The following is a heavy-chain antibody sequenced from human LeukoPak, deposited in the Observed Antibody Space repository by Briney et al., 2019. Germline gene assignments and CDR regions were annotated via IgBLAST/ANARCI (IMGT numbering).Heavy chain of an antibody. CDR3: ARGGVTIFGVVTLFDY. V-gene: IGHV4-34*01. Sequence: KPSETLSLTCAVYGGSFSGYYWSWLRQPPGKGLEWIGEINHSGSTNYNPSLKSRVTISVDTSKNQFSLKLSSVTAADTAVYYCARGGVTIFGVVTLFDYWGQGTLVTVSS. CDR2: INHSGST. D-gene: IGHD3-3*01. J-gene: IGHJ4*02. CDR1: GGSFSGYY.